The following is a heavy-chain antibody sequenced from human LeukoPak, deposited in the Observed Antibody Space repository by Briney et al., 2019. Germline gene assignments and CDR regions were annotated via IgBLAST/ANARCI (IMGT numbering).Heavy chain of an antibody. CDR3: ARERRYSYSNELDC. CDR1: GFVISGYW. V-gene: IGHV3-74*01. Sequence: GRSLRLSCAASGFVISGYWMDWVRQVPGKGLMWVARVSADESNKDYADSVKGRFTISRDNVKNTVFLQMSSLRADDAAVYYCARERRYSYSNELDCWGQGTLVTVSS. J-gene: IGHJ4*02. CDR2: VSADESNK. D-gene: IGHD3-10*01.